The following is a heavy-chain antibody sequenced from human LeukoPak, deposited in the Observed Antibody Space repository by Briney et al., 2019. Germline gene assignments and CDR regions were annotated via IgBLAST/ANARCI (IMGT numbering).Heavy chain of an antibody. CDR1: GFTFSSYG. Sequence: GGSLRLSCAASGFTFSSYGMRLVRQAPGKGLEWVAVIWYDGSNKYYADSVKGRFTISRDNSKNTLYLQMNSLRAEDTAVYYCARVRGSFKKGAFDYWGQGTLVTVSS. CDR2: IWYDGSNK. J-gene: IGHJ4*02. V-gene: IGHV3-33*01. D-gene: IGHD2-15*01. CDR3: ARVRGSFKKGAFDY.